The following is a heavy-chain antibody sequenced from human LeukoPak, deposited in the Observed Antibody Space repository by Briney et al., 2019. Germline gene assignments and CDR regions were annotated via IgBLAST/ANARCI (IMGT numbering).Heavy chain of an antibody. D-gene: IGHD3-10*01. CDR2: ISAYNGNT. CDR3: ARGGSGSYGMDV. J-gene: IGHJ6*04. V-gene: IGHV1-18*04. Sequence: EATVNLSCNTSGYTFTSYGISWVRQAPGQGLEWMGWISAYNGNTNYAQKLQGRVTMTTDTSTSTAYMELRSLRSDDTAVYYCARGGSGSYGMDVWGKGTTVTVSS. CDR1: GYTFTSYG.